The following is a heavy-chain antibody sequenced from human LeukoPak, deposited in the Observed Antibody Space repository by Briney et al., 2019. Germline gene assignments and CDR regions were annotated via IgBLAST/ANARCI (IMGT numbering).Heavy chain of an antibody. J-gene: IGHJ4*02. D-gene: IGHD3-10*01. CDR2: INPNSGGT. Sequence: ASVKVSCKASGYTFTGYYIHWVRQAPGQGLEWMGWINPNSGGTNYAQKFQGRVTMTRDTSISTAYMELSRLRSDDTAVYYCARAPSSSYGSGSYHHWGQGTLVTVSS. CDR1: GYTFTGYY. V-gene: IGHV1-2*02. CDR3: ARAPSSSYGSGSYHH.